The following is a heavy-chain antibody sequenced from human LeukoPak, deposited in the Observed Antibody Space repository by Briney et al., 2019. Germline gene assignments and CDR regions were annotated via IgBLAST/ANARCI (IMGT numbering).Heavy chain of an antibody. D-gene: IGHD1-1*01. CDR2: ISSGGRYV. Sequence: GGSLRLSCAASGFSFSSYSMNWVRQAPGKGLEWVSSISSGGRYVYYADSVKGRFTISRDNAKNSLYLQMNSLRVEDTAVYYCAIGIQLPDWGQGTLVTVSS. CDR1: GFSFSSYS. CDR3: AIGIQLPD. J-gene: IGHJ4*02. V-gene: IGHV3-21*01.